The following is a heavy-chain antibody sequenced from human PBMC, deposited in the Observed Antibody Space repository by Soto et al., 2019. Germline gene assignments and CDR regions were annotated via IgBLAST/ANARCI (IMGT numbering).Heavy chain of an antibody. Sequence: QVQLLQSGAEVKEPGASVRVSCKATGYTFGSYGFSWVRQAPGQGLEWVGWVSARDGDINSERDLQGRVTFTTDTSTSKAYMYLTNLRSDDTAMYYCVRDFRDTCRGSNCIYVDYWGQGTLVTVSS. CDR1: GYTFGSYG. D-gene: IGHD2-15*01. J-gene: IGHJ4*02. CDR2: VSARDGDI. CDR3: VRDFRDTCRGSNCIYVDY. V-gene: IGHV1-18*01.